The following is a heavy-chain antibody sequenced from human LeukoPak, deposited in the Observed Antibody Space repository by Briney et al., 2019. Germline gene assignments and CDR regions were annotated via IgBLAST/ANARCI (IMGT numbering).Heavy chain of an antibody. CDR1: GGSFSGYY. CDR3: ARDDYYGSGSYSH. V-gene: IGHV4-34*01. Sequence: SETLSLTCAVYGGSFSGYYWSWIRQPPGKGLEWIGEINHSGSTNYNPSLKSRVTISVDTSKNQFSLKLSSVTAADTAVYYCARDDYYGSGSYSHWGQGTLVTVSS. J-gene: IGHJ4*02. D-gene: IGHD3-10*01. CDR2: INHSGST.